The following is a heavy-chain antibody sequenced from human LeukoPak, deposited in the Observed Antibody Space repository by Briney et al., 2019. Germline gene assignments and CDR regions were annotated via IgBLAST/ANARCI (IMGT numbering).Heavy chain of an antibody. V-gene: IGHV4-34*01. J-gene: IGHJ4*02. CDR1: GGSFSGYY. Sequence: PSETLSLTCAVYGGSFSGYYWSWIRQPPGKGLEWIGEINHSGSTNYNPSLKSRVTISVDTSKNQFSLKLSSVTAADTAVYYCARSNNDFWSGYPNYFDYWGQGTLVTVSS. CDR3: ARSNNDFWSGYPNYFDY. D-gene: IGHD3-3*01. CDR2: INHSGST.